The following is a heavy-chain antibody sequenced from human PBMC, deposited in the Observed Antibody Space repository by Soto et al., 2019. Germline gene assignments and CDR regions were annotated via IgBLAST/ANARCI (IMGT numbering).Heavy chain of an antibody. CDR2: ISYDGSNK. CDR3: ARDRHIVLMVYALDV. CDR1: GFTFSSYA. V-gene: IGHV3-30-3*01. D-gene: IGHD2-8*01. J-gene: IGHJ6*02. Sequence: QVQLVESGEGVVQPGRSLRLSCAASGFTFSSYAMHWVRQAPGKGLEWVAVISYDGSNKYYADSVKGRFTISRDNSKNTLYLQMNSLRAEDTAVYYCARDRHIVLMVYALDVWGQGTTVTVSS.